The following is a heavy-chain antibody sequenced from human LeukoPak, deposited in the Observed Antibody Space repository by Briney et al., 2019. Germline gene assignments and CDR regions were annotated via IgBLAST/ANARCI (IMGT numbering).Heavy chain of an antibody. D-gene: IGHD3-22*01. CDR1: GFTFDDYA. J-gene: IGHJ4*02. V-gene: IGHV3-9*01. CDR3: AKTCFEISYDSSGCFDY. CDR2: ISWNSGSI. Sequence: GRSLRLSCAASGFTFDDYAMHWARQAPGKGLEWVSGISWNSGSIGYADSVKGRFTFSRDNAKNSLYLQMNSLRAEDTALYYCAKTCFEISYDSSGCFDYWGQGTLVTVSS.